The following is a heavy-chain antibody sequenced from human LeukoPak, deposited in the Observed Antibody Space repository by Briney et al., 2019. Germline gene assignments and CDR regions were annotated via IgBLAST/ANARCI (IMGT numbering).Heavy chain of an antibody. Sequence: PSGTLSLTCAVSGGSISSSNWWSWVRQPPGKGLEWIGEINHSGSTNYNPSLKSRVTISVDTSKNQFSLKLSSVTAADTAVYYCARVESGIAVAGGYYGMDVWGQGTTVTVSS. CDR1: GGSISSSNW. V-gene: IGHV4-4*02. CDR3: ARVESGIAVAGGYYGMDV. CDR2: INHSGST. D-gene: IGHD6-19*01. J-gene: IGHJ6*02.